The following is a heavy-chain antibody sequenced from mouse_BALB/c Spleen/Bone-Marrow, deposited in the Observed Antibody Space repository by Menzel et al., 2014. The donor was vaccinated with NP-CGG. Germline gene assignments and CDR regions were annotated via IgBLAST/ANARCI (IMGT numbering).Heavy chain of an antibody. CDR1: GFTFTDYF. J-gene: IGHJ2*01. D-gene: IGHD2-4*01. CDR3: ARGYYDDY. V-gene: IGHV7-3*02. CDR2: IRNKANGYTT. Sequence: EVQRVESGGGLVQPGGSLRLSCATSGFTFTDYFMTWVRQPPGKALEWLGFIRNKANGYTTGYSASVKGRFTISRNNSQSILYLQMNTLRAEDSATYYCARGYYDDYWGQGTTLTVSS.